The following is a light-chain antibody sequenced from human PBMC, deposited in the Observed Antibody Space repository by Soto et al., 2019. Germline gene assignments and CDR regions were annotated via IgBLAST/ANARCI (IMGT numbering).Light chain of an antibody. J-gene: IGKJ2*01. CDR3: QQFDSLPPYT. CDR1: HDIKNY. Sequence: DIQLTQSPPSLSASEGDRVTITCQASHDIKNYLNWYQQKPGKAPKLLIYDASNLETGVPSRFSGSGAGTDFTFTIVSLQPEDVATYYCQQFDSLPPYTFGQGTKVEIK. V-gene: IGKV1-33*01. CDR2: DAS.